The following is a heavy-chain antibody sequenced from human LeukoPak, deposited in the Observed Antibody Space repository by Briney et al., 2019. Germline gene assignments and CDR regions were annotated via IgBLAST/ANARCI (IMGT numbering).Heavy chain of an antibody. V-gene: IGHV4-34*01. CDR3: AGGDIVVVVAAVEYYFDY. CDR1: GGSFSGYY. CDR2: INHSGST. D-gene: IGHD2-15*01. J-gene: IGHJ4*02. Sequence: HSETLSLTCAVYGGSFSGYYWSWIRQPPGKGLEWIGEINHSGSTNYNPSLKSRVTISVDTSKNQFSLKLSSVTAADTAVYYCAGGDIVVVVAAVEYYFDYWGQGTLVTVSS.